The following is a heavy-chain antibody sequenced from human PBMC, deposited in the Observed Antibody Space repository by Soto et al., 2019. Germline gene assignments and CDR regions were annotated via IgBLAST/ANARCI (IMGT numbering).Heavy chain of an antibody. CDR2: ISAYNGNT. CDR1: GYTFTSYG. Sequence: QVQLVQSGAEVKKPGASVKVSCKASGYTFTSYGISWVRQAPGQGLEWMGWISAYNGNTNYAQKLQGRVTMNTDASTSTAYMELRSLRSDDTAVYYCARERGMLGYCSGGSCPADYWGQGTLVTVSS. CDR3: ARERGMLGYCSGGSCPADY. D-gene: IGHD2-15*01. V-gene: IGHV1-18*01. J-gene: IGHJ4*02.